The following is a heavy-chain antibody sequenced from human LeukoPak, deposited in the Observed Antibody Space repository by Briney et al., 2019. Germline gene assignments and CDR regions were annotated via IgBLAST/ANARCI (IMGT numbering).Heavy chain of an antibody. CDR3: ARIFSAYLYYFDY. CDR1: GFTFRTYA. Sequence: GGSLRLSCAASGFTFRTYAMHWVREAPGKGLEWVGLVTSNGRTKYCADSVERRFTVTRDDSKNTLYLQMNSLGAEDTAVYYCARIFSAYLYYFDYWGQGTLVTVSS. D-gene: IGHD2-21*01. J-gene: IGHJ4*02. V-gene: IGHV3-30*04. CDR2: VTSNGRTK.